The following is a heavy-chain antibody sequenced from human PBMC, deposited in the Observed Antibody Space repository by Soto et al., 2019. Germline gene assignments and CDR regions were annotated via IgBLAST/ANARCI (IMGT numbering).Heavy chain of an antibody. CDR3: ARVSRGVGYDY. D-gene: IGHD3-22*01. V-gene: IGHV1-69*13. J-gene: IGHJ4*02. CDR2: IIPIFGTA. Sequence: SVKVSCKASGGAFSGDAISWVRQAPGQGLEWMGGIIPIFGTANYAQKFQGRVTITADESTSTAYMELSSLRSEDTAVYYCARVSRGVGYDYWGQGTLVTVSS. CDR1: GGAFSGDA.